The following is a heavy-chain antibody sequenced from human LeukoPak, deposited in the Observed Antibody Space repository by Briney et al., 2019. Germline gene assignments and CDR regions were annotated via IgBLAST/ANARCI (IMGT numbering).Heavy chain of an antibody. CDR3: TKALAPYYYFDY. Sequence: GGSLRLSCAASGFTFSSYAMSWVRQAPGKGLEWVSAISGSGGSAYYADSVKGRFTISRDNSKNTLYLQMNSLRAEDTAVYYCTKALAPYYYFDYWGQGTLVTVSS. CDR2: ISGSGGSA. J-gene: IGHJ4*02. V-gene: IGHV3-23*01. D-gene: IGHD6-13*01. CDR1: GFTFSSYA.